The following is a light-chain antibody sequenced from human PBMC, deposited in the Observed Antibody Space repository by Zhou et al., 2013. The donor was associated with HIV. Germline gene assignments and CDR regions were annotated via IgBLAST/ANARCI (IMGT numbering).Light chain of an antibody. J-gene: IGKJ1*01. V-gene: IGKV3-20*01. CDR3: QQYETSPWT. Sequence: EIVLTQSPGTLSLSPGEGATLSCRASESLTSGWLAWYQQTPGQAPRLLIHDASSRATGIPDRFTGSGSGTDFTLTISRLESEDFGVFYCQQYETSPWTFGQGTTVEIK. CDR2: DAS. CDR1: ESLTSGW.